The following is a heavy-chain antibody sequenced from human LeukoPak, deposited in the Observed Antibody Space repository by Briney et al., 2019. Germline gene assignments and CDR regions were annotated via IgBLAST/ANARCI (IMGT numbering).Heavy chain of an antibody. Sequence: PSETLSLTCTVSGGSISTSNYYWGWIRQPPGKGLEWIGNIFYSGSTYYSPSLKSRVTISLDTSRNQFSLKLNSVTAADTAVYYCARVLPTCFDYWGQGTLVTVSS. CDR3: ARVLPTCFDY. J-gene: IGHJ4*02. V-gene: IGHV4-39*07. CDR2: IFYSGST. CDR1: GGSISTSNYY. D-gene: IGHD3-10*01.